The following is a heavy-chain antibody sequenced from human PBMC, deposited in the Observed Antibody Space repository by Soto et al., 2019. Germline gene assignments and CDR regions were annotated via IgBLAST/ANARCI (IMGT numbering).Heavy chain of an antibody. D-gene: IGHD6-13*01. Sequence: SVKVSCRASGCTFSSDRINCMLQAPGQGIEWVGGIVPIYRTADYAQKFQGRVTITADESARTSYMELPSLKSQDTAVYYCVRDSGAKLSSSWGQGTLVTVSS. CDR3: VRDSGAKLSSS. J-gene: IGHJ4*02. CDR1: GCTFSSDR. CDR2: IVPIYRTA. V-gene: IGHV1-69*13.